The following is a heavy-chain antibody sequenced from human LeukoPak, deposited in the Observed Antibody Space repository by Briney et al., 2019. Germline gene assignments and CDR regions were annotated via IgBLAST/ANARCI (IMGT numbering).Heavy chain of an antibody. CDR2: IITIFGTA. Sequence: ASVKVSCKASGGTFSSYAISWVRQAPGQGLEWMGGIITIFGTANYAQKFQGRVTITADESTSTAYMELSSLRSEDTAVYYCASGPGTPKGIDYWGQGTLVTVSS. J-gene: IGHJ4*02. CDR3: ASGPGTPKGIDY. D-gene: IGHD1-26*01. V-gene: IGHV1-69*13. CDR1: GGTFSSYA.